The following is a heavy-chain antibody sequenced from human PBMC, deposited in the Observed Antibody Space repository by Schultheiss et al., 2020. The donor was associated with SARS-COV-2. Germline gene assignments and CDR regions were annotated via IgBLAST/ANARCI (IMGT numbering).Heavy chain of an antibody. V-gene: IGHV4-59*12. CDR1: GGSISSYY. D-gene: IGHD3-3*01. CDR3: ARGRSLNSGGFGVWWFDP. J-gene: IGHJ5*02. Sequence: SETLSLTCTVSGGSISSYYWGWIRQPPGKGLEWIGYIYYSGSTYYNPSLKSRVTISVDTSKNQFSLKLSSVTAADTAVYYCARGRSLNSGGFGVWWFDPWGQGTLVTVSS. CDR2: IYYSGST.